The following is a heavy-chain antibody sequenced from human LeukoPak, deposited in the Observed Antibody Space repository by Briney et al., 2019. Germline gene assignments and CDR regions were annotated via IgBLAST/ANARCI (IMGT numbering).Heavy chain of an antibody. Sequence: GGSLRLSCAASGFTFSTFAMSWVRQAPGKGLEWVSAIFGNRRTTYYADSVKGRFTISRDNSKNTLYLQMNSLRAEDTAVYYCARGRYDWNDVGYFDYWGQGTLVSVSS. CDR2: IFGNRRTT. J-gene: IGHJ4*02. D-gene: IGHD1-1*01. V-gene: IGHV3-23*01. CDR1: GFTFSTFA. CDR3: ARGRYDWNDVGYFDY.